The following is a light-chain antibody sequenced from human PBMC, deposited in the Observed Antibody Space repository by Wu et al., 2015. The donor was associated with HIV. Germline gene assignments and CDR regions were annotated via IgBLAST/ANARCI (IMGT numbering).Light chain of an antibody. J-gene: IGKJ5*01. CDR1: QHLDSRS. Sequence: EIVLSQSLGTLSLSPGERATVSCRASQHLDSRSLAWYQQRLGQAPRLLISAASNRAAGIPDRFNGSGSGTDFILTISRLEPEDSAVYFCQQYGGSPPVTFGQGTRLEIK. V-gene: IGKV3-20*01. CDR3: QQYGGSPPVT. CDR2: AAS.